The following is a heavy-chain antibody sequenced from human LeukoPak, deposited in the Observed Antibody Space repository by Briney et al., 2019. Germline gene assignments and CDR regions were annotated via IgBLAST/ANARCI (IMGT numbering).Heavy chain of an antibody. CDR2: ISAYNGNT. J-gene: IGHJ4*02. V-gene: IGHV1-18*01. Sequence: ASVKVSCKASGYTFTSYDINWVRQATGQGLEWMGWISAYNGNTNYAQKLQGRVTMTTDTSTSTAYMELRSLRSDDTAVYYCAKSLGPPADYWGQGTLVTVSS. CDR1: GYTFTSYD. CDR3: AKSLGPPADY.